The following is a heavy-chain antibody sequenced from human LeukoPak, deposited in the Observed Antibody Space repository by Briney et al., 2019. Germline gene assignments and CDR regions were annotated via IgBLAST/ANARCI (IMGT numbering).Heavy chain of an antibody. V-gene: IGHV3-33*01. CDR1: GFTFSSYG. CDR2: IWYDGSNK. J-gene: IGHJ4*02. D-gene: IGHD3-22*01. Sequence: PGGSLRLSCAASGFTFSSYGMHWVRQAPGKGLEWVAVIWYDGSNKYYADSVKGRFTISRGNSKNTLYLQMNSLRAEDTAVYYCARPLYYYDSSGYYHSYFDYWGQGTLVTVSS. CDR3: ARPLYYYDSSGYYHSYFDY.